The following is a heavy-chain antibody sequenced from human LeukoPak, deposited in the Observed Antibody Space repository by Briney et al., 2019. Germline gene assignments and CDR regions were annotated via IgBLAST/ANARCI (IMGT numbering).Heavy chain of an antibody. J-gene: IGHJ6*03. D-gene: IGHD1-26*01. CDR3: ARDLRGSYYGDYYYYYYMDV. CDR2: TSAYNGNT. CDR1: GYTLTSYG. Sequence: GASVKVPGKASGYTLTSYGISGLRRAPGQGLNGLGWTSAYNGNTNYAQKLQGRVTMTTDTSTSTAYMELRSLRSDDTAVYYCARDLRGSYYGDYYYYYYMDVWGKGTTVTVSS. V-gene: IGHV1-18*01.